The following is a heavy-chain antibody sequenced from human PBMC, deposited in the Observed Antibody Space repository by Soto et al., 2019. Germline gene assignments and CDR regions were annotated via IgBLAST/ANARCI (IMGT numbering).Heavy chain of an antibody. CDR1: GYIFTSNW. V-gene: IGHV5-51*01. CDR2: IFPGDSDT. Sequence: GESLKSSCKGSGYIFTSNWIAWVRQMPGKGLEWMGIIFPGDSDTTYSPSFQGQVTISADKSISTTYLQWSGLKASDTAMHYCARQDSRGYAYWGQGTVVTVSS. J-gene: IGHJ4*02. D-gene: IGHD6-19*01. CDR3: ARQDSRGYAY.